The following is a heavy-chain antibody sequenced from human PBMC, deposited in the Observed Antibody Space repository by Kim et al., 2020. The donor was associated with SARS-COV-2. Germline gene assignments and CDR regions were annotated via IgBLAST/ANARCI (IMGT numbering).Heavy chain of an antibody. D-gene: IGHD5-12*01. V-gene: IGHV1-3*01. CDR3: ARPDSGYDPGFDS. Sequence: ASVKVSCKASGYTFTSYAMHWVRQAPGQRLEWMGWINAGNGNTKYSQKFQGRVTIARDTSASTAYMELSSLRSEDTAVYYCARPDSGYDPGFDSWGQGTLVTVSS. J-gene: IGHJ4*02. CDR1: GYTFTSYA. CDR2: INAGNGNT.